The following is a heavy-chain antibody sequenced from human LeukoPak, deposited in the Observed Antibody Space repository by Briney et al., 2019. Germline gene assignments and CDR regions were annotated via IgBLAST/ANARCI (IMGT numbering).Heavy chain of an antibody. V-gene: IGHV3-30*18. CDR2: ISYDGSNK. D-gene: IGHD5-24*01. Sequence: GGSLRLSCAASGFTFSSYAMSWVRQAPGKGLEWVAVISYDGSNKYYADSVKGRFTISGDNSKNTLYLQMNSLRAEDTAVYYCAKSADVEMATIGYFDYWGQGTLVTVSS. CDR1: GFTFSSYA. CDR3: AKSADVEMATIGYFDY. J-gene: IGHJ4*02.